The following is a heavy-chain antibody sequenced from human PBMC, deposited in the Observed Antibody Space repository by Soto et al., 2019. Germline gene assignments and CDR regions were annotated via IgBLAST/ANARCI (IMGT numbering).Heavy chain of an antibody. CDR3: AATEESSGYFSVTVVPRFDY. D-gene: IGHD3-22*01. V-gene: IGHV1-58*02. CDR2: IVVGSDET. Sequence: QMQLVQSGPEVKKPGTSVKVSCKASGFTFTNSAMQWVRQARGQRLEWIGWIVVGSDETHYAQEFQERVTITRDMSTTTAYMELSSLRSDDTAVYYCAATEESSGYFSVTVVPRFDYWGQGTLVTVSS. CDR1: GFTFTNSA. J-gene: IGHJ4*02.